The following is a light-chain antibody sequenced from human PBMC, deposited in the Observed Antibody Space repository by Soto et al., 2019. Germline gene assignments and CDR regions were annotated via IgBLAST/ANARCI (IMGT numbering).Light chain of an antibody. CDR1: SSNIGAGYD. J-gene: IGLJ2*01. V-gene: IGLV1-40*01. Sequence: QSVLTQPPSVSGAPGQRVTISCTGSSSNIGAGYDVHWYQQLPGTAPKLLLYGNSNRPSGVPDRFSGSKYGTSASLAITGRQAEDEADDYCQSYDSSLSGSVFGGGTKLTVL. CDR2: GNS. CDR3: QSYDSSLSGSV.